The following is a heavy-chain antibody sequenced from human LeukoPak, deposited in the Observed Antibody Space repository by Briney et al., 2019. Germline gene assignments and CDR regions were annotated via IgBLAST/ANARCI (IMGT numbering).Heavy chain of an antibody. V-gene: IGHV4-59*01. D-gene: IGHD1-7*01. CDR1: GGSISTYY. CDR3: ARGGITGTTLDY. Sequence: SETLSLTCTVSGGSISTYYWSWIRLPPGKGLERIGFIYYSGGTNYNPSLKSRVTISKDTSKNQFSLKLSSVTAADTAVYYCARGGITGTTLDYWGQGTLVTVSS. J-gene: IGHJ4*02. CDR2: IYYSGGT.